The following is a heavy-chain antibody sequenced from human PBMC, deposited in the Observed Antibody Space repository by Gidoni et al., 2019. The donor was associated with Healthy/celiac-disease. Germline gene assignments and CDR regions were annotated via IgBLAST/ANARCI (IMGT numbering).Heavy chain of an antibody. CDR3: ANGLLFEDYYYGMDV. J-gene: IGHJ6*02. D-gene: IGHD2-21*01. V-gene: IGHV3-30*18. CDR2: ISYDGSNK. Sequence: QVQLVESGGGVVQPGRSLRLSCAASGFTFSSYGMHWVRQAPGQGLEWVAVISYDGSNKYYADSVKGRFTISRDNSKNTLYLQMNSLRAEDTAVYYCANGLLFEDYYYGMDVWGQGTTVTVSS. CDR1: GFTFSSYG.